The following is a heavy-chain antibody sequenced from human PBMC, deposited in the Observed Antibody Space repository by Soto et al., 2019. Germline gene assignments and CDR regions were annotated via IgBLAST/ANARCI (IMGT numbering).Heavy chain of an antibody. CDR2: ISYDGTNK. D-gene: IGHD1-1*01. J-gene: IGHJ4*02. CDR3: AKGEGYAKEVFY. CDR1: GFTFSNYG. V-gene: IGHV3-30*18. Sequence: QLQLVESGGGVVQPGRSLRLSCEASGFTFSNYGMHWVRQAPGKGLEWVALISYDGTNKYHADSVKGRFTISRDNSKNTLYLQMNSLRAEDTAVYYCAKGEGYAKEVFYWGQGVLVTVSS.